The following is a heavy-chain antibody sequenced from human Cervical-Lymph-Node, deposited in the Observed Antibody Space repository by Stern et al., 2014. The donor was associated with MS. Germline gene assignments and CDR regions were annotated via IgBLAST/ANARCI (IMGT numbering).Heavy chain of an antibody. Sequence: QVQLVQSGPGLVKPSETLSLTCTVSGGSLRSYYWNWIRQAPGKGLEWLGFIYHTGSVNYNASLSSRVAMSVDTSKNQFSLTVSSVTAADTAVYYCAREGEYCSGSRCYPFLDYWGQGTLVTVSS. V-gene: IGHV4-59*01. CDR2: IYHTGSV. J-gene: IGHJ4*02. CDR1: GGSLRSYY. D-gene: IGHD2-15*01. CDR3: AREGEYCSGSRCYPFLDY.